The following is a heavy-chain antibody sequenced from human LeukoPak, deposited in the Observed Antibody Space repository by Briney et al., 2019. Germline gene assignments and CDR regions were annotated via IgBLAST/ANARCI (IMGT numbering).Heavy chain of an antibody. V-gene: IGHV1-2*06. D-gene: IGHD3-3*01. Sequence: AASVTVSCKASGYAFTGYYMHWVRQAPGQGLEWMGRINPNSGGTNYAQKFQGRVTMTRDTSISTAYMELSRLRSDDTAVYYCASDLEEDYVFDVWGQGTTVTVSS. J-gene: IGHJ6*02. CDR3: ASDLEEDYVFDV. CDR1: GYAFTGYY. CDR2: INPNSGGT.